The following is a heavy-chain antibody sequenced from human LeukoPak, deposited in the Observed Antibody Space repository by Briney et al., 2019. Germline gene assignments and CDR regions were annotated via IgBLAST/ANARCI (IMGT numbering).Heavy chain of an antibody. Sequence: SETLSLTCTVSGGSISSGSYYWRWIRQPAGTGLERIGRIYTSGSTNYNPSLKSRVTISVDTSKNQFSLKLSSVTAADTAVYYCARITYYDFWSGYYTFDYWGQGTLVTVSS. J-gene: IGHJ4*02. CDR2: IYTSGST. CDR1: GGSISSGSYY. CDR3: ARITYYDFWSGYYTFDY. D-gene: IGHD3-3*01. V-gene: IGHV4-61*02.